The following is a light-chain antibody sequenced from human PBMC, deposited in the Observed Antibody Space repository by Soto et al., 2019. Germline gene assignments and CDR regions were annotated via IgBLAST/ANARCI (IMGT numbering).Light chain of an antibody. Sequence: DIQMTQSPSTLSGSVGDRVTITCRASQTISSWLAWYQQKPGKAPKLLIYKASTLKSGVPSRFSGSGSGTEFTLTISSLQPDEFATYYCQQYNSYSEAFGQGTKVELK. J-gene: IGKJ1*01. V-gene: IGKV1-5*03. CDR3: QQYNSYSEA. CDR1: QTISSW. CDR2: KAS.